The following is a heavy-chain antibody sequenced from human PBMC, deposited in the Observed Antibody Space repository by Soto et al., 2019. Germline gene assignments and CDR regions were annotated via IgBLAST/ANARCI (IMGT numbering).Heavy chain of an antibody. D-gene: IGHD3-10*01. Sequence: PGESLKISCKGSGYSFTSYWISWVRQMPGKGLEWMGRIDPSDSYTNYSPSFQGHVTISADKSISTAYLQWSSLKASDTAMYYCARFSIRPWLGELFQDYYYYYGMDVWGQGTTVTVSS. V-gene: IGHV5-10-1*01. CDR1: GYSFTSYW. J-gene: IGHJ6*02. CDR2: IDPSDSYT. CDR3: ARFSIRPWLGELFQDYYYYYGMDV.